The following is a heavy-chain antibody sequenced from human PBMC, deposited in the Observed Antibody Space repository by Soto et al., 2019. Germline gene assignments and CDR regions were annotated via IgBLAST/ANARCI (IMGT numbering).Heavy chain of an antibody. J-gene: IGHJ5*02. CDR1: GGSIRSPNFS. CDR3: ARGFSTDFDWFPNNWFDP. CDR2: IYYNGTT. V-gene: IGHV4-31*03. Sequence: TSETLSLTCTVLGGSIRSPNFSWSWIRQHPGKGPEWIGNIYYNGTTTYSPSLESRLTISLDPSKNQFSLTSLIAADTAIYYCARGFSTDFDWFPNNWFDPWGQGTLVTVSS. D-gene: IGHD3-9*01.